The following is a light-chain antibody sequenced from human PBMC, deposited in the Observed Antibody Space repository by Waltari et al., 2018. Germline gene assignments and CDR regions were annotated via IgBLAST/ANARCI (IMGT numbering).Light chain of an antibody. Sequence: EIVWTQSPATLSLSPGERATLSCRASQSVSSYLAWYQQKPGQAPRLLIYDASNRATGIPARFSGSGSGTDFTLTISRLEPEDFAVYYCQQRSNWPYTFGQGTKLEIK. J-gene: IGKJ2*01. V-gene: IGKV3-11*01. CDR3: QQRSNWPYT. CDR1: QSVSSY. CDR2: DAS.